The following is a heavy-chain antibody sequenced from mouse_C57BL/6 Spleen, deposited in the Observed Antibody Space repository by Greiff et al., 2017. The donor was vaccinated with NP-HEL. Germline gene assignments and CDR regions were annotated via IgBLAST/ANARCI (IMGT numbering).Heavy chain of an antibody. V-gene: IGHV14-3*01. CDR2: IDPANGNT. D-gene: IGHD2-4*01. Sequence: EVQRVESVAELVRPGASVKLSCTASGFNIKNTYMHWVKQRPEQGLEWIGRIDPANGNTKYAPKFQGKATITADTSSNTAYLQLSSLTSEDTAIYYCARAYDYDLYCAMDYWGQGTSVTVSS. J-gene: IGHJ4*01. CDR3: ARAYDYDLYCAMDY. CDR1: GFNIKNTY.